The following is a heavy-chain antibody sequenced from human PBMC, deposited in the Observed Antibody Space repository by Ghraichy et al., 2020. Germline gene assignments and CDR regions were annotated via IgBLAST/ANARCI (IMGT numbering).Heavy chain of an antibody. D-gene: IGHD2-15*01. CDR3: ARGNCSGGSCYSYYYGMDV. J-gene: IGHJ6*02. V-gene: IGHV4-4*07. CDR1: GGSISSYY. CDR2: IYTSGST. Sequence: SETLSLTCTVSGGSISSYYWSWIRQPAGKGLEWIGRIYTSGSTNYNPSLKSRVTMSVDTSKNQFSLKLSSVTAADTAVYYCARGNCSGGSCYSYYYGMDVWGQGTTVTVSS.